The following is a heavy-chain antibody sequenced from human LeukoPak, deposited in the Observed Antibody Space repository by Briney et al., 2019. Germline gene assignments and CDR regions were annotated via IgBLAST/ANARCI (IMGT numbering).Heavy chain of an antibody. J-gene: IGHJ3*02. V-gene: IGHV4-59*01. Sequence: SETLSLTCTVSGGSISSFYWSWIRQPPGKGMEDIGHIYYSGFTNYNPSLKSRVTMSVDTSKNQFSLKLSSVTAADTAVYYCAREGGITVFGVAQPGGAFDIWGQGTMVTVSS. CDR2: IYYSGFT. D-gene: IGHD3-3*01. CDR3: AREGGITVFGVAQPGGAFDI. CDR1: GGSISSFY.